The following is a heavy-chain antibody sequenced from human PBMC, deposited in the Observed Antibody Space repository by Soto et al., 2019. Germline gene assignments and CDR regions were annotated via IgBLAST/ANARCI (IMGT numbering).Heavy chain of an antibody. CDR1: GFTLSSYV. V-gene: IGHV3-23*01. Sequence: EVQLLGSGGGLLHPGGSLRLSCAASGFTLSSYVMSWVRQAPGKGLEWVSAISGSGACTYYADSVKGRFTISRDNSTNTLSLEMNSLRADDTAVYYCAKGSGSSRPYSFDYWGQGTLVTVSS. J-gene: IGHJ4*02. CDR2: ISGSGACT. D-gene: IGHD2-2*01. CDR3: AKGSGSSRPYSFDY.